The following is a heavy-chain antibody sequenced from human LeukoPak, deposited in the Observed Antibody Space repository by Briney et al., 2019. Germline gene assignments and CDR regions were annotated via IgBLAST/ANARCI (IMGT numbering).Heavy chain of an antibody. CDR2: SNPSGGST. CDR3: ARGPYCSGGSCYSLAPEYYYYYYMDV. CDR1: GYTFTSYG. V-gene: IGHV1-46*01. J-gene: IGHJ6*03. D-gene: IGHD2-15*01. Sequence: ASVKVSCKASGYTFTSYGVSWVRQATGQGLEWMGRSNPSGGSTSYAQKFQGRVTMTRDMSTSTVYMELSSLRSEDTAVYYCARGPYCSGGSCYSLAPEYYYYYYMDVWGKGTTVTVSS.